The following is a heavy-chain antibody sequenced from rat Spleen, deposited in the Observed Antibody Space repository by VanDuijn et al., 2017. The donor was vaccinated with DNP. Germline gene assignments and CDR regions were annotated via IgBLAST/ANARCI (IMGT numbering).Heavy chain of an antibody. Sequence: EVQLQESGPGLVNPSQSLSLTCSVTGYSITSSYRWNWIRKFPGNKLEWMGSVNSAGSTNYNPSLKSRISITRDTSKNQFFLQVNSVTTEDTATYYCARGDYGYNRYAMDAWGQGTSVTVSS. J-gene: IGHJ4*01. CDR1: GYSITSSYR. D-gene: IGHD1-9*01. CDR3: ARGDYGYNRYAMDA. CDR2: VNSAGST. V-gene: IGHV3-3*01.